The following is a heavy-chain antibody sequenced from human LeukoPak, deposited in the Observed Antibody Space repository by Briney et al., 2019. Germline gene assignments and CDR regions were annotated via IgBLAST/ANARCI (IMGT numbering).Heavy chain of an antibody. CDR3: AKVRAGWYFDY. D-gene: IGHD6-19*01. J-gene: IGHJ4*02. V-gene: IGHV3-33*06. CDR2: MWYDGSNK. CDR1: GFTFSSYG. Sequence: GGSLRLSCAASGFTFSSYGMHWVRQAPGKGLEWVAVMWYDGSNKYYADSVKGRFTISRDNSKNTLYLQMSSLRVEDTAVYYCAKVRAGWYFDYWGQGIPVTVSS.